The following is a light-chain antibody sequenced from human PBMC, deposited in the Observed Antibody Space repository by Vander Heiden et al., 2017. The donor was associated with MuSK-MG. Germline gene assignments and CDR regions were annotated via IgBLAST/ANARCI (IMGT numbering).Light chain of an antibody. CDR3: QQYHSFPYT. Sequence: DIQMTQSPSTLSASVGDRVTITCRASQSVSSWLGWYQQKHGKAPKLLIYKASSLESEVPSRFSGSGSGTEFTLTISSLQPDDFATYYCQQYHSFPYTFGQWTTLEIK. V-gene: IGKV1-5*03. CDR1: QSVSSW. CDR2: KAS. J-gene: IGKJ2*01.